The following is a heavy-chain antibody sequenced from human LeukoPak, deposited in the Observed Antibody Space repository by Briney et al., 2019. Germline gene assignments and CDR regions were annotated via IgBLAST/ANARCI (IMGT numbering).Heavy chain of an antibody. CDR1: GFTFSSYA. D-gene: IGHD3-3*01. V-gene: IGHV3-23*01. Sequence: QAGGSLRLSCAASGFTFSSYAMSCVRQAPGEGLEWVSAISGGGGSTYYADSVKGRFTISRDNSKNTLYLQMNSLRAEDTAVYYCASGQLWSAYYYDYWGQGTLVTVSS. CDR2: ISGGGGST. J-gene: IGHJ4*01. CDR3: ASGQLWSAYYYDY.